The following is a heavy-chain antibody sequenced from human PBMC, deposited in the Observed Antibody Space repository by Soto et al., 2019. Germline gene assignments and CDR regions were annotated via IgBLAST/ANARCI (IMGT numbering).Heavy chain of an antibody. V-gene: IGHV3-9*01. CDR2: ISWNSGFI. D-gene: IGHD3-16*01. CDR3: AKERLWGGTFYYYGMDV. J-gene: IGHJ6*02. CDR1: GFTFDDYA. Sequence: EVQLVESGGGLAQPGRSLRLSCAASGFTFDDYAMHWVRQAPGKGLEWVSGISWNSGFIGYADSVKGRFTISGDNAKNSLYLQMNSLRAEDTALYYCAKERLWGGTFYYYGMDVWGQGTTVTVSS.